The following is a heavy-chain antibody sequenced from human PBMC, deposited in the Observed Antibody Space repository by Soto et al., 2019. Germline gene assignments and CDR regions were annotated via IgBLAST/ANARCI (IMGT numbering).Heavy chain of an antibody. CDR3: AKATPLYGAVFWYFDL. CDR1: GYTFTSYA. J-gene: IGHJ2*01. D-gene: IGHD3-10*02. V-gene: IGHV1-3*01. Sequence: ASVKVSCKASGYTFTSYAMHWVRQAPGQRLEWMGWINAGNGNTKYSQKFQGRVTITRDTSASTAYMELSSLRSEDTAVYYCAKATPLYGAVFWYFDLWGRGTLVTVSS. CDR2: INAGNGNT.